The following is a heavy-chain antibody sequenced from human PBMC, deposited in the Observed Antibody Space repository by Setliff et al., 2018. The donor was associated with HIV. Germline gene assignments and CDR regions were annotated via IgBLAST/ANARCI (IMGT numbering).Heavy chain of an antibody. Sequence: SETLSLTCTVSGGSISSYYWSWIRQPPGKGLEWIGYISYSGITTYNSSLTSRVTISKDTSKNQVHLNMSSVTAADSATYYCATMGAQGTYFDNWGQGTLVTVSS. CDR3: ATMGAQGTYFDN. CDR1: GGSISSYY. CDR2: ISYSGIT. J-gene: IGHJ4*02. V-gene: IGHV4-59*08. D-gene: IGHD1-26*01.